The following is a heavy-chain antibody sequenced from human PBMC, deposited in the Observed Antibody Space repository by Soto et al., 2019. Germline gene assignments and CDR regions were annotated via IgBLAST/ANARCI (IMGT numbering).Heavy chain of an antibody. CDR2: IIPIFGTA. J-gene: IGHJ6*02. Sequence: QVQLVQSGAEVKKPGSSVKVSYKASGDTFSSYAFSWVRQAPGHGLEWMGGIIPIFGTANYAQKFQGRVTISADESTSTAYMELSSLRSEDTAVYYCASALFRYCISTSCYCGMDVWGQGTTVTVSS. CDR1: GDTFSSYA. CDR3: ASALFRYCISTSCYCGMDV. V-gene: IGHV1-69*12. D-gene: IGHD2-2*01.